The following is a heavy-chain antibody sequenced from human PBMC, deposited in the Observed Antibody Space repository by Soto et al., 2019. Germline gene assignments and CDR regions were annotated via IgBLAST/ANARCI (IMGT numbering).Heavy chain of an antibody. V-gene: IGHV1-2*04. D-gene: IGHD6-13*01. Sequence: VKVCCKASGVTYTGQSLHWAQQSPGKGLEWMGWINPNSGGTKYTQKYQGSVTMTRDTSINTVYMELSRLTSDDAAVYYCAREALEAVYFDFWGQGTPVTVSS. J-gene: IGHJ4*02. CDR1: GVTYTGQS. CDR3: AREALEAVYFDF. CDR2: INPNSGGT.